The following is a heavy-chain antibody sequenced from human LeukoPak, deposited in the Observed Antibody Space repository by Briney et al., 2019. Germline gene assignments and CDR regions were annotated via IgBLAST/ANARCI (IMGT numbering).Heavy chain of an antibody. J-gene: IGHJ6*02. CDR1: GGTFSSYA. CDR2: IIPIFGTA. D-gene: IGHD3-22*01. CDR3: ARGGYYDSSAQRRYGMDV. V-gene: IGHV1-69*13. Sequence: SVKVSCKASGGTFSSYAISWVRQAPGQGLEWMGGIIPIFGTANYAQKFQGRVTITADESTSTAYMELSSLRSDDTAVYYCARGGYYDSSAQRRYGMDVWGQGTTVTVSS.